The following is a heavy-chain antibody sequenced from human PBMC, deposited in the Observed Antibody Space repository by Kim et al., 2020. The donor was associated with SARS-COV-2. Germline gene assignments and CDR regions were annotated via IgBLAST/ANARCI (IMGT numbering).Heavy chain of an antibody. J-gene: IGHJ4*02. CDR3: ARALEATSGDY. Sequence: GGSLRLSCAASGFTFSSYGMHWVRQAPGKGLEWVAVISYDGSNKYYADSVKGRFTISRDNSKNTLYLQMNSRRAEDTAVYYCARALEATSGDYWGQGTLVTVSS. V-gene: IGHV3-33*05. CDR2: ISYDGSNK. D-gene: IGHD5-12*01. CDR1: GFTFSSYG.